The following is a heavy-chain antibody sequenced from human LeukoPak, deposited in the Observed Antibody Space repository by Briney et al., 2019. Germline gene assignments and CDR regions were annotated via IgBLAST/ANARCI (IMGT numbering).Heavy chain of an antibody. CDR2: IYYSGST. CDR3: ASGLRLGELDY. Sequence: PSETLSLTCTVSGGSISSYYWSWIRQPPGKGLEWIGYIYYSGSTNYNPSLKSRVTISVDTSKNQFSLKLSSVTAADTALYYCASGLRLGELDYWGQGTLVTVSS. CDR1: GGSISSYY. V-gene: IGHV4-59*01. D-gene: IGHD3-16*01. J-gene: IGHJ4*02.